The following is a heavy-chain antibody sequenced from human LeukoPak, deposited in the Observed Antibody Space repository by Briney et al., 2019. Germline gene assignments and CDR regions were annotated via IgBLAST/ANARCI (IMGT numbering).Heavy chain of an antibody. Sequence: ASVKVSCKASGYTFTSYYMHWVRQAPGQGLEWMGIINPSGGSTSYAQKFQGRVTITRNTSISTAYMELSSLRSEDTAVYYCARQCYDFWSGYYKGYYYYMDVWGKGTTVTVSS. D-gene: IGHD3-3*01. V-gene: IGHV1-46*01. CDR1: GYTFTSYY. CDR3: ARQCYDFWSGYYKGYYYYMDV. J-gene: IGHJ6*03. CDR2: INPSGGST.